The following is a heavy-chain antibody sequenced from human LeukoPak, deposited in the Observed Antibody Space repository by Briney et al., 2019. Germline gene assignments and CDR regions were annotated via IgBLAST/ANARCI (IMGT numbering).Heavy chain of an antibody. CDR3: ARELKGGSWGAFDL. Sequence: PGGSLRLSCAASRFTFSNYAIHWVRQAPGKGLEWVAVISYDGSYKYYADSVKGRFTISRDNSKNTLYLQMDSLTAEDTAVYYCARELKGGSWGAFDLWGQGTMVTVSS. CDR1: RFTFSNYA. V-gene: IGHV3-30*04. CDR2: ISYDGSYK. J-gene: IGHJ3*01. D-gene: IGHD7-27*01.